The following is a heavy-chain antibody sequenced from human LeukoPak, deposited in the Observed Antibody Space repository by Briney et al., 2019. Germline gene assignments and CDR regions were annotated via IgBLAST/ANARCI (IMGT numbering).Heavy chain of an antibody. D-gene: IGHD1-26*01. J-gene: IGHJ3*02. CDR2: IYYSGGT. CDR3: AGITGIYGFGTFDI. CDR1: GGSISSNY. V-gene: IGHV4-59*01. Sequence: SETLSLTCTVSGGSISSNYWSWIRQSPGKGLEWIGYIYYSGGTNYNPSLKSRVTISIDTSNNQFSLKLTSVTAADTAVYYCAGITGIYGFGTFDIWGQGTMVTVSP.